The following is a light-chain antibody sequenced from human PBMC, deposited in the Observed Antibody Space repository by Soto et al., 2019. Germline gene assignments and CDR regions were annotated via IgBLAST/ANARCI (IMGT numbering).Light chain of an antibody. V-gene: IGLV2-11*01. J-gene: IGLJ1*01. CDR2: DVD. Sequence: QSVLTQPCSVSGSPGQSVTISCTGTSSDVGGYNYVSWYQHHPGKAPKLMIYDVDKRPSGVPGRFSGSKSGNTASLTISGLQAEDGADYYCCSYAGSYPFVFGTGTKVTVL. CDR3: CSYAGSYPFV. CDR1: SSDVGGYNY.